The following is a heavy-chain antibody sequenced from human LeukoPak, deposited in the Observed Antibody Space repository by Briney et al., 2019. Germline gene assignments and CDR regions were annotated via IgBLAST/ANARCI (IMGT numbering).Heavy chain of an antibody. CDR3: VVDDEGGFDY. Sequence: SETLSLTCTVSGYSISSGYFWGWIRQPPGKGLEWIGSFYHSGITYYNPSLKSRVTISVDTSKNQFSLKLSSVTAADTAVYYCVVDDEGGFDYWGQGTLVTVSS. CDR2: FYHSGIT. D-gene: IGHD1-1*01. V-gene: IGHV4-38-2*02. J-gene: IGHJ4*02. CDR1: GYSISSGYF.